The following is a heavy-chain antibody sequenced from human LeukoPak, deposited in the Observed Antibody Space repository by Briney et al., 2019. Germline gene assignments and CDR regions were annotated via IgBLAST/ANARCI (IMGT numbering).Heavy chain of an antibody. CDR2: ISWNSGSI. D-gene: IGHD2-21*02. V-gene: IGHV3-9*01. CDR3: AREVTDTGPYYFDY. CDR1: GFTFDDYA. J-gene: IGHJ4*02. Sequence: GRSLRLSCAASGFTFDDYAMHWVRHAPGKGLEWVSGISWNSGSIGYADSVKGRFTISRDNAKNTLYLQMNSLRAEDTAVYYCAREVTDTGPYYFDYWGQGTPVTISS.